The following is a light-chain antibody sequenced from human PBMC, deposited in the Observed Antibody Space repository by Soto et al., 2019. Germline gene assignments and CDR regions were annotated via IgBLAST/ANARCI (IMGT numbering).Light chain of an antibody. J-gene: IGLJ1*01. CDR2: GNN. CDR3: QSYDSSLSGSYV. Sequence: QSVLTQPPSVSGAPGQRVTISCTGSSSNFGAGYDVHWYQRLPGTAPKVLIYGNNNRPSGVPDRFSGSKSGTSASLAITGLQAEDEADYYCQSYDSSLSGSYVFGTGTKLTVL. CDR1: SSNFGAGYD. V-gene: IGLV1-40*01.